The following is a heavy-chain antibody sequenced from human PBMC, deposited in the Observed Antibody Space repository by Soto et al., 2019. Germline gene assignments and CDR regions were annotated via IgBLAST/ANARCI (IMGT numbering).Heavy chain of an antibody. CDR2: IWYDGSDK. CDR3: AGQGIGGTRGMDV. CDR1: GFTFSNYG. D-gene: IGHD1-20*01. J-gene: IGHJ6*02. V-gene: IGHV3-33*03. Sequence: QVQVVESGGGVVQPGRSLRLSCAASGFTFSNYGMHWVRQAPGKGLEWVAVIWYDGSDKYYADSVKGRFTIARDNSNNPLYLQMNSLRAEETALYYCAGQGIGGTRGMDVWGQGTTVTVSS.